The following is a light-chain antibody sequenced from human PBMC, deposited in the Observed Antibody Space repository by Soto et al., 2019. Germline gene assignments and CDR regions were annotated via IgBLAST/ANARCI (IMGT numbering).Light chain of an antibody. CDR1: NIGSKN. V-gene: IGLV3-9*01. J-gene: IGLJ2*01. Sequence: SYELTQPLSVSVALGQTARLTCGGNNIGSKNGHRYQQKPGQAPVLVIYRDSNRPPGIPARFSGSKSGNTATLTISRAHAGDEADYYCQVWDSSPDVVFGGGTKVTV. CDR2: RDS. CDR3: QVWDSSPDVV.